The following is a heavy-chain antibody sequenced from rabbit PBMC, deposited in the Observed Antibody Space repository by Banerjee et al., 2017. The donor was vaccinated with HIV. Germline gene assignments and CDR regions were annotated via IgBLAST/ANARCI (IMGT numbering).Heavy chain of an antibody. V-gene: IGHV1S7*01. Sequence: QLKETGGGLVQPGGSLTLSCKASGFDFSSYYMSWVRQAPGKGLEWIGIIYAGKGSTDYASWVNGRFTISSDNAQNTVDLQMNSLTAADTATYFCARGADNNWYIPYFKLWGPGTLVTVS. J-gene: IGHJ4*01. CDR2: IYAGKGST. D-gene: IGHD1-1*01. CDR3: ARGADNNWYIPYFKL. CDR1: GFDFSSYY.